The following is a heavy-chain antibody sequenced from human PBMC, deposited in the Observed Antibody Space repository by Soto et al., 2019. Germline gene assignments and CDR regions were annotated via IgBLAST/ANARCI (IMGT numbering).Heavy chain of an antibody. J-gene: IGHJ4*02. CDR2: ISSSGSYI. CDR1: GFTFSSYS. CDR3: ARDRWSGYPVY. V-gene: IGHV3-21*01. Sequence: GGSLRLSCAASGFTFSSYSMNWVRQAPGKGLEWVSSISSSGSYIYYADSVKGRFTISRDNAKNSLYLQMNSLRAEDTAVYYCARDRWSGYPVYWGQGTLVTVSS. D-gene: IGHD3-3*01.